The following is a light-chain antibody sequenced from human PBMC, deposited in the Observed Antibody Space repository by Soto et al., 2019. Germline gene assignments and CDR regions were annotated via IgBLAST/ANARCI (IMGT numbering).Light chain of an antibody. J-gene: IGLJ3*02. Sequence: VVTQPPSASGTPGQRVTISCSGSSSNIGSNTVNWYQQLPGTAPKLLIYSNNQRPSGVPDRFSGSKSGTSASLAISGLQSEDEAAYYCSTWDDSLNGGVFGGGTKLTVL. CDR2: SNN. V-gene: IGLV1-44*01. CDR1: SSNIGSNT. CDR3: STWDDSLNGGV.